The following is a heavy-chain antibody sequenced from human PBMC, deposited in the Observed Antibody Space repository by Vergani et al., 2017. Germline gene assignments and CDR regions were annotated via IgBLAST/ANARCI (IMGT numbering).Heavy chain of an antibody. CDR2: TIPSFGSI. V-gene: IGHV1-69*12. CDR1: GGIFNDYG. J-gene: IGHJ6*02. CDR3: VSGELYSRDHYGVDV. D-gene: IGHD2-21*01. Sequence: QVQVVQSGAEVKKPGSSVKVSCKASGGIFNDYGFSWVRQAPGQGLEWMGGTIPSFGSINYAQKFQDRVSMIADASTRTVYMELRSLRAEDTAVYYCVSGELYSRDHYGVDVWRRGTTVTVSS.